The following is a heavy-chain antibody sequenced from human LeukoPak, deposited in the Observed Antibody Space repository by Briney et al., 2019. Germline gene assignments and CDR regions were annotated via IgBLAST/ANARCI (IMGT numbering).Heavy chain of an antibody. J-gene: IGHJ4*02. V-gene: IGHV3-7*01. CDR2: IKQDGSEK. D-gene: IGHD1-1*01. Sequence: HPGGSLRLSCAASGFTFSSYWMSWVRQAPGKGLEWVANIKQDGSEKYYVDSVKGRFTISRDNAKNSLYLQMNSLRAEDTAVYYCARVGDWNDVEGAFDYWGQGTLVTVSS. CDR3: ARVGDWNDVEGAFDY. CDR1: GFTFSSYW.